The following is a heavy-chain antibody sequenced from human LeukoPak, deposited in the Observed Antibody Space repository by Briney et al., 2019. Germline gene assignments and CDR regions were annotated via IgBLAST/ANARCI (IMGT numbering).Heavy chain of an antibody. CDR2: ISSSGSTI. V-gene: IGHV3-11*01. CDR1: GFTFSDYY. CDR3: ARASGIVVVVGSAFDI. J-gene: IGHJ3*02. D-gene: IGHD2-15*01. Sequence: GESLKISCAASGFTFSDYYMSWIRQAPGKGLEWVSYISSSGSTIYYADSVKGRFTISRDNAKNSLYLQMNSLRAEDTAVYYCARASGIVVVVGSAFDIWGQGTMVTVSS.